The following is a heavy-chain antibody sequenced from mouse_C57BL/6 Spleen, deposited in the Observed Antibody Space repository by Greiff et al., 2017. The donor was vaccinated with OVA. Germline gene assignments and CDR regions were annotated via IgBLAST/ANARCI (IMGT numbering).Heavy chain of an antibody. V-gene: IGHV1-69*01. J-gene: IGHJ2*01. Sequence: VQLQQPGAELVMPGASVKLSCKASGYTFTSYWMHWVKQRPGQGLEWIGEIDPSDSYTNYNQKFKGKSTLTVDKSSSTAYMQRSSLTSEDSAVYYCARGFGYYFDYWGQGTTLTVSS. CDR3: ARGFGYYFDY. CDR2: IDPSDSYT. CDR1: GYTFTSYW.